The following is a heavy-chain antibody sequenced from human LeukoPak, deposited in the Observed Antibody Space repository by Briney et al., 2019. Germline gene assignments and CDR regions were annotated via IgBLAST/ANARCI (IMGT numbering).Heavy chain of an antibody. CDR3: ARTTSREYYFDY. CDR2: INPNSGGT. Sequence: GASVKVSCKASGYTFTSYAMHWVRQAPGQGLEWMGWINPNSGGTNYAQKFQGWVTMTRDTSISTAYMELSRLRSDDTAVYYCARTTSREYYFDYWGQGTLVTVSS. J-gene: IGHJ4*02. D-gene: IGHD1-14*01. V-gene: IGHV1-2*04. CDR1: GYTFTSYA.